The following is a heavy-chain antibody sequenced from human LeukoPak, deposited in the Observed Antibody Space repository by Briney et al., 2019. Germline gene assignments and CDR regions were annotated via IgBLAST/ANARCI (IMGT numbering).Heavy chain of an antibody. V-gene: IGHV4-4*07. CDR1: GGSISSYY. D-gene: IGHD6-19*01. J-gene: IGHJ4*02. CDR3: ARDTVAGLYFDY. Sequence: SETLSLTCTVSGGSISSYYWSWIRQPAGKGLEWIRRIYTSGSTNYNPSLKSRVTMSVDTSKNQFSLKLSSVTAADTAVYYCARDTVAGLYFDYWGQGTLVTVSS. CDR2: IYTSGST.